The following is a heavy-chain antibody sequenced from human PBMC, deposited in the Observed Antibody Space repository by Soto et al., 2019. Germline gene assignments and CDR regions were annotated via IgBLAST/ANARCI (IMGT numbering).Heavy chain of an antibody. CDR2: IYTSGST. CDR1: GGSISSYY. V-gene: IGHV4-4*07. D-gene: IGHD3-10*01. J-gene: IGHJ3*02. Sequence: PSETLSLTCTVSGGSISSYYWSWIRQPAGKGLEWIGRIYTSGSTNYNPSLKSPVTMSVDTSKNQFSLKLSSATAAETAVYYCARAWKGKVVREVMRAFDIWGQGTMVTVSS. CDR3: ARAWKGKVVREVMRAFDI.